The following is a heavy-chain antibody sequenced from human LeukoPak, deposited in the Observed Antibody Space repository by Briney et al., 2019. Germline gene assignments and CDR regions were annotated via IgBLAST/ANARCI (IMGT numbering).Heavy chain of an antibody. Sequence: GGSLRLSCAASGFSFTTYWMSWVRQAQGKGLEWVANINQDGTEKYYVDSVKGRFTISRDNAKNSLYLQMNSLRAEDTAVYYCARGFDNYYYYYMDVWGKGTTVTISS. V-gene: IGHV3-7*01. CDR2: INQDGTEK. CDR1: GFSFTTYW. D-gene: IGHD3-9*01. J-gene: IGHJ6*03. CDR3: ARGFDNYYYYYMDV.